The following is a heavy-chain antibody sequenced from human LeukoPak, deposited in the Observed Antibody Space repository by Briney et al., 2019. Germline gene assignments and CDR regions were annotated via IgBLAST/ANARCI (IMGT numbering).Heavy chain of an antibody. V-gene: IGHV3-7*01. D-gene: IGHD6-19*01. CDR2: IKQDGSEK. CDR1: GFTASSYW. J-gene: IGHJ4*02. CDR3: ARALGYSSGCGDY. Sequence: GGPLRLSCVASGFTASSYWMSWVRQAPGKGLEWVANIKQDGSEKYYVDSVKGRFTISRDNAKNSLYLQMNSLRAEDTAVYYCARALGYSSGCGDYWGQGTLVTVSS.